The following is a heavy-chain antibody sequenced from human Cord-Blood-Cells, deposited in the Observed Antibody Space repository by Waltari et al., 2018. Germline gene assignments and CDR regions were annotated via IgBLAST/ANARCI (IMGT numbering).Heavy chain of an antibody. CDR3: AAVQYCSGGSCYDY. V-gene: IGHV1-58*01. Sequence: QMQLVQSGPEVKKPGTSVKVSCQASGFTFTSSAVRWAPQARGQRLEWIGWIVVGSGNTNYAQKFQERVTITRDMSTSTAYMELSSLRSEDTAVYYCAAVQYCSGGSCYDYWGQGTLVTVSS. CDR1: GFTFTSSA. CDR2: IVVGSGNT. J-gene: IGHJ4*02. D-gene: IGHD2-15*01.